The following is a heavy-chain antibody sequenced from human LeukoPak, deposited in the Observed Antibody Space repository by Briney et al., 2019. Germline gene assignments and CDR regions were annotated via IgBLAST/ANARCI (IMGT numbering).Heavy chain of an antibody. CDR3: AKDGDYYGSGSSHIDY. V-gene: IGHV3-23*01. CDR1: GFTFSSYA. J-gene: IGHJ4*02. Sequence: GGSLRLSCAASGFTFSSYAMSWVRQAPGKGLEWVSAISGSGGSTYYADSVKGRFTISRDNPKNTLYLQMNSLRAEDTAVYYCAKDGDYYGSGSSHIDYWGQGALVTVSS. D-gene: IGHD3-10*01. CDR2: ISGSGGST.